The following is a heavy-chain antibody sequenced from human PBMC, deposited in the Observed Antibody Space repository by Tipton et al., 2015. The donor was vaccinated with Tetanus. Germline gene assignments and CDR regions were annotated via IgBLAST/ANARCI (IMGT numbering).Heavy chain of an antibody. CDR1: GDSMNRGTYY. J-gene: IGHJ4*02. CDR3: VRGRGLGAYSFGFEY. V-gene: IGHV4-30-2*01. Sequence: SGLVKPSETLSLMCSVSGDSMNRGTYYWGWIRQPPGKGLEWLGYIYQTDSTYYNPSVRSRLTLSLQRSKNQVSLKLSSVTAADTAVYYCVRGRGLGAYSFGFEYWGQGALVTVSS. CDR2: IYQTDST. D-gene: IGHD5-12*01.